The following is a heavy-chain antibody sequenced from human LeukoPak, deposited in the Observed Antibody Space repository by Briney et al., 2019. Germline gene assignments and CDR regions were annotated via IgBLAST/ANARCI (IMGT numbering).Heavy chain of an antibody. CDR1: GGSISSYY. D-gene: IGHD1-26*01. J-gene: IGHJ4*02. Sequence: PSETLSLTCTVSGGSISSYYWSWIRQPAGKGLEWIGRIYTSGSTNYNPSLKSRVTMSVDTSKYQFSLKVSSVTAADTAVYYCARQSPARYSGSYSADYWGQGTLVTVSS. CDR3: ARQSPARYSGSYSADY. V-gene: IGHV4-4*07. CDR2: IYTSGST.